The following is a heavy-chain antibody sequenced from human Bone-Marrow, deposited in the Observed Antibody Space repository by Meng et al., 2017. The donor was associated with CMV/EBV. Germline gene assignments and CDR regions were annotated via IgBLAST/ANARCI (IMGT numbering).Heavy chain of an antibody. CDR3: AKVGHEKTTVTRHLDY. V-gene: IGHV3-23*01. CDR1: GFTFSSYA. D-gene: IGHD4-17*01. J-gene: IGHJ4*02. Sequence: SGFTFSSYAMSWVRQAPGKGLEWVSAISGSGGSTYYADSVKGRFTISRDNSKNTLYLQMNSLRAEDTAVYYCAKVGHEKTTVTRHLDYWGQGTLVTVSS. CDR2: ISGSGGST.